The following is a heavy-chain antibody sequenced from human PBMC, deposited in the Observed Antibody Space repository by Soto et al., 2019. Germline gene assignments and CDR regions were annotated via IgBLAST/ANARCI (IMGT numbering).Heavy chain of an antibody. J-gene: IGHJ6*02. CDR2: IYPGDSDI. D-gene: IGHD6-19*01. CDR3: ARQTSNGQWYV. CDR1: GYSFTSYW. V-gene: IGHV5-51*01. Sequence: GESLKISCKGSGYSFTSYWIGWVRQMPGKGLEWMAIIYPGDSDIRYNPSFQGQVTISXXXXXXTXYXQXSXLKAXDTAMYYCARQTSNGQWYVWGQGTTVTVSS.